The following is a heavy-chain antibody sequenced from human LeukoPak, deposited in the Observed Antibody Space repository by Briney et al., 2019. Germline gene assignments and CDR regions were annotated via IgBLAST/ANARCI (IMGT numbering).Heavy chain of an antibody. V-gene: IGHV3-30-3*01. Sequence: PGRSLRLSCAASGFTFSSYAMHWVRQAPGKGLEWVAVISYDGSNKYYADSVKGRFTISRDNSKNTLYLQMNSLRAEDTAVYYCARVCYDILTGPGPDAFDIWGQGTMVTVSS. CDR3: ARVCYDILTGPGPDAFDI. J-gene: IGHJ3*02. D-gene: IGHD3-9*01. CDR2: ISYDGSNK. CDR1: GFTFSSYA.